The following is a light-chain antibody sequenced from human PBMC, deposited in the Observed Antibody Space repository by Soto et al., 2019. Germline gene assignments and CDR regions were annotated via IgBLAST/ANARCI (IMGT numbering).Light chain of an antibody. CDR1: SSNIGAGYD. CDR2: GNT. Sequence: QSLLTQPPSVSGAPGQRVTISCTGSSSNIGAGYDVHWYQQLPGTAPKLLIYGNTNRPSGVPDRFSGSKSGTSASLAITGLQAEDEADYYCHSFDSSLSGSVFGGGTKLTVL. CDR3: HSFDSSLSGSV. V-gene: IGLV1-40*01. J-gene: IGLJ3*02.